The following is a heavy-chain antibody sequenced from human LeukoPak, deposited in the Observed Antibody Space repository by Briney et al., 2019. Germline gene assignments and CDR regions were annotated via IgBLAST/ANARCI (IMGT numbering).Heavy chain of an antibody. CDR1: GFTFSFYA. Sequence: GGSLRVSCAASGFTFSFYAMSWVRQAPGKGLEWVAGITSSGYTTYYADPVKGRFTISRDNSRNILYLQVNSLRAEDTAIYYCAKDFGGSDYDWYFDLWGRGTVVTVSS. J-gene: IGHJ2*01. CDR2: ITSSGYTT. D-gene: IGHD1-26*01. V-gene: IGHV3-23*01. CDR3: AKDFGGSDYDWYFDL.